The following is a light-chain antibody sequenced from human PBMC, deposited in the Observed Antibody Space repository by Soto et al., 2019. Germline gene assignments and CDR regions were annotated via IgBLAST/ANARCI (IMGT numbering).Light chain of an antibody. CDR2: AAS. CDR1: QSISNN. J-gene: IGKJ4*01. CDR3: QQSCSTPLT. V-gene: IGKV1-39*01. Sequence: DIQMTQSPSSLSASVGDRVTITCRASQSISNNLNWYQHKPGKAPKLLIYAASNLQSGVPSRFSGSGSGTDFTLTISYLQPEDFATYYCQQSCSTPLTFGGGTKVEI.